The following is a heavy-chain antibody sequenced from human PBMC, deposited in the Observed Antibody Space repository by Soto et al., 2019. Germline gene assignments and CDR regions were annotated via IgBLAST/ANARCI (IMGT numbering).Heavy chain of an antibody. D-gene: IGHD3-22*01. J-gene: IGHJ4*02. CDR2: INHSGRT. V-gene: IGHV4-34*01. Sequence: SETLSLTCAVYGGSFRGYYWSWIRQPPGKGLEWIGEINHSGRTNYNPSLKSRVTISVDKSKNQFSLKLSSVTAADTAVYYCAQNYYDSSGYYYPLDYWGQGTLVIVSS. CDR3: AQNYYDSSGYYYPLDY. CDR1: GGSFRGYY.